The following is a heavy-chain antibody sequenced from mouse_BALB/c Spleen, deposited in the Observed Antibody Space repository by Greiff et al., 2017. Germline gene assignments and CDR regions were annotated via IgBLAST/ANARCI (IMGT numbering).Heavy chain of an antibody. J-gene: IGHJ4*01. Sequence: EVKLVESGGGLVQPGGSRKLSCAASGFTFSSFGMHWVRQAPEKGLEWVAYISSGSSTIYYADTVKGRFTISRDNPKNTLFLQMTSLRSEDTAMYYCARVITTATGYAMDYWGQGTSVTVSS. V-gene: IGHV5-17*02. CDR3: ARVITTATGYAMDY. CDR2: ISSGSSTI. CDR1: GFTFSSFG. D-gene: IGHD1-2*01.